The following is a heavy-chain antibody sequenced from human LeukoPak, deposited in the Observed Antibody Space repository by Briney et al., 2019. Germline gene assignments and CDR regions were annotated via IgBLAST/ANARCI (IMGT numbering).Heavy chain of an antibody. Sequence: PSETLSLTCAVHGGSFSGYYWSWIRQPPGKGLEWIGEINHSGSTNYNPSLKSRVTISVDTSKNQFSLKLSSVTAADTAVYYCASAADCSSTSCPPDYWGQGTLVTVSS. CDR1: GGSFSGYY. J-gene: IGHJ4*02. CDR2: INHSGST. CDR3: ASAADCSSTSCPPDY. V-gene: IGHV4-34*01. D-gene: IGHD2-2*01.